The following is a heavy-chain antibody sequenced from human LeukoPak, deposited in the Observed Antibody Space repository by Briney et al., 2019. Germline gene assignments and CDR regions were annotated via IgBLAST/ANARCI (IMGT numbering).Heavy chain of an antibody. J-gene: IGHJ3*02. CDR3: ARAIITYQLLDAFDI. CDR1: GGSISSSSYY. Sequence: SETLSLTCTVSGGSISSSSYYWRWLRQPPGKGLEWIASIYYSGSTYYNPSLKSRLTISVDTSKNQFSLKLSSVTAADTAVYYCARAIITYQLLDAFDIWGQGTMVTVSS. D-gene: IGHD2-2*01. CDR2: IYYSGST. V-gene: IGHV4-39*01.